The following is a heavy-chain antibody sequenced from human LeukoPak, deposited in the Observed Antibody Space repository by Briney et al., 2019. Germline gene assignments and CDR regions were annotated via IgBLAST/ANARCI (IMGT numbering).Heavy chain of an antibody. J-gene: IGHJ4*02. CDR3: ARHYCTSPSCYLYYFDY. CDR1: GGSISSYH. D-gene: IGHD2-2*01. Sequence: SETLSLTCTVSGGSISSYHWNWIRQPAGMGLEWIGHISPSGNTNYNPSLKSRVTISVDKSKNQFSLKLTSVTAADTAVYYCARHYCTSPSCYLYYFDYWGQGTLVTVSP. CDR2: ISPSGNT. V-gene: IGHV4-4*07.